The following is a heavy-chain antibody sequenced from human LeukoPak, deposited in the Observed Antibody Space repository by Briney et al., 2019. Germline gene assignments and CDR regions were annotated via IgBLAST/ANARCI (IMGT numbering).Heavy chain of an antibody. J-gene: IGHJ5*02. Sequence: PGGSLRLSCAASGFTFSNYAMHWVRQAPGTGLELVAVIWFDGTNKYYGDSVRGRFTISRDNSKNRLYLQMNSLRAEDTAVYYCARDRGSSGYYNWFDPWGQGTLVTVSS. V-gene: IGHV3-33*01. CDR1: GFTFSNYA. CDR2: IWFDGTNK. D-gene: IGHD3-22*01. CDR3: ARDRGSSGYYNWFDP.